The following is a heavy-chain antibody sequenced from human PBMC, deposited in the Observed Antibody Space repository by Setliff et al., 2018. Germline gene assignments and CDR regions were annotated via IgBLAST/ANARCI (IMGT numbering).Heavy chain of an antibody. V-gene: IGHV1-18*01. CDR1: GDTFSTYA. CDR3: ARSSDSGYYHQRDAFDI. Sequence: ASVKVSCKASGDTFSTYALSWVRQAPGQGLEWLGWISSYNGNTKYAQTVQDRIRVTTDTSTSTSYMELRSLRSDDTAVYFCARSSDSGYYHQRDAFDIWGQGTKVTVSS. D-gene: IGHD3-22*01. CDR2: ISSYNGNT. J-gene: IGHJ3*02.